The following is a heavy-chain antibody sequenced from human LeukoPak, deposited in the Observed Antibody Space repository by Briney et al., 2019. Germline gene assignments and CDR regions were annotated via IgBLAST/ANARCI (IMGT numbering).Heavy chain of an antibody. Sequence: PSETLSLTCTVSGGSISSYYWSWIRQPPGKGLEWIGYIYYSGSTNYNPSLKSRVTISVDTSKNQFSLKLSSVTAADTAVYYCARDNYYDKGAFDYWGPGTRVIVSS. CDR3: ARDNYYDKGAFDY. CDR2: IYYSGST. J-gene: IGHJ4*02. CDR1: GGSISSYY. V-gene: IGHV4-59*01. D-gene: IGHD3-22*01.